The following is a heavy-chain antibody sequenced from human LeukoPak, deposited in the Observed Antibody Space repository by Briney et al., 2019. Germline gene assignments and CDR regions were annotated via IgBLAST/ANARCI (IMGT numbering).Heavy chain of an antibody. V-gene: IGHV7-4-1*02. D-gene: IGHD5-12*01. J-gene: IGHJ3*02. CDR2: INTNTGNP. CDR1: GYTFTSYG. CDR3: ARGDIVATITNAFDI. Sequence: ASVKVSCKASGYTFTSYGISWVRQAPGQGLEWMGWINTNTGNPTYAQGFTGRFVFSLDTSVSTAYLQISSLKAEDTAVYYCARGDIVATITNAFDIWGQGTMVTVSS.